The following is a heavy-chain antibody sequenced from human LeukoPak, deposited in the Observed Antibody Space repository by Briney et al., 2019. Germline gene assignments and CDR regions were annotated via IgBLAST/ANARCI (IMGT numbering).Heavy chain of an antibody. CDR1: GFTFGDYA. Sequence: GGSLRLSCTASGFTFGDYALTWVRQAPGKGLEWVGFIRSKAYGGTTEYAASVKGRFTISRDDSKSIAYLQMNSLKTEDTAVYYCTRETTPYYWGQGTLVTVSS. CDR3: TRETTPYY. CDR2: IRSKAYGGTT. D-gene: IGHD4-17*01. V-gene: IGHV3-49*04. J-gene: IGHJ4*02.